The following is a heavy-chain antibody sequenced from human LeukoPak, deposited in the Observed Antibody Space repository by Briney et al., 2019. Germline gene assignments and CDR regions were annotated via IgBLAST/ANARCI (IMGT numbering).Heavy chain of an antibody. J-gene: IGHJ4*02. CDR2: IYNSGST. V-gene: IGHV4-4*07. D-gene: IGHD3-10*01. Sequence: SETLSLTCTVSGGSISSYYWSWIRQPAGKGLEWIGRIYNSGSTNYNTNYNPSLTSRVTMSADTSKNQFSLKLNSVSAADTAVYFCARAIWYGSGTTAFDYWGQGTLVTVSP. CDR3: ARAIWYGSGTTAFDY. CDR1: GGSISSYY.